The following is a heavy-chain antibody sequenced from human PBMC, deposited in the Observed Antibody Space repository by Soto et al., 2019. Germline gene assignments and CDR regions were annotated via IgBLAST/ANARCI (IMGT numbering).Heavy chain of an antibody. CDR3: ARRYGPGGMDV. J-gene: IGHJ6*02. CDR2: IYPDDSDT. CDR1: GYSFTTYP. D-gene: IGHD3-10*01. Sequence: GESLKISCKGSGYSFTTYPIAWVRQTPGKGLEWLGIIYPDDSDTRYSPSFQGQVTLSADKSITTAYLQWSSLKASDSAMYYCARRYGPGGMDVWGQGTTVTVSS. V-gene: IGHV5-51*01.